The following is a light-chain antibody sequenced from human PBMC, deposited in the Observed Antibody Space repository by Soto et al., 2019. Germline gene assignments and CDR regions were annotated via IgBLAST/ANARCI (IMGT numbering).Light chain of an antibody. CDR3: QQYGNSPLT. CDR2: GVS. Sequence: EIVLTQSPDTLSLSPGQRATLSCRASQSVRSDYLAWYQQKPGQAPRVIIFGVSTRATGVPDRFSGSGSGTDFTLTISRLEPEDFALYYCQQYGNSPLTFGGGTKVDIK. J-gene: IGKJ4*01. CDR1: QSVRSDY. V-gene: IGKV3-20*01.